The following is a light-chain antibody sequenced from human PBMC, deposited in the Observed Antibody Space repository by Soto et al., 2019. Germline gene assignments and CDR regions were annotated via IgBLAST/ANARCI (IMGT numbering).Light chain of an antibody. V-gene: IGKV3-20*01. CDR3: QQYNIYARS. CDR2: GVS. CDR1: QSVSSY. J-gene: IGKJ4*01. Sequence: EIVLTQSPGTLSLSPGERATLSCRASQSVSSYLAWYQQKPGQAPRLLLYGVSSRATGIPDRFSGSGSGTDFTLTVIRVAPVGFPVYYGQQYNIYARSFGGGTKVEIK.